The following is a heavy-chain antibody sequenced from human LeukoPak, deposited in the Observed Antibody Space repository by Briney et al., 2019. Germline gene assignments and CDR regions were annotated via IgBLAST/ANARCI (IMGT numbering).Heavy chain of an antibody. CDR1: GFTFNTYN. V-gene: IGHV3-48*04. CDR3: ARGVAFWFGELFAFDG. CDR2: ISSSSSAM. J-gene: IGHJ4*02. D-gene: IGHD3-10*01. Sequence: GSLRLSCAASGFTFNTYNMNWVRQAPGKGLEWVSYISSSSSAMYYADSVKGRFTISRDNAKNSLYLQMNSLRAEDTAVYYCARGVAFWFGELFAFDGWGQGTLVTVSS.